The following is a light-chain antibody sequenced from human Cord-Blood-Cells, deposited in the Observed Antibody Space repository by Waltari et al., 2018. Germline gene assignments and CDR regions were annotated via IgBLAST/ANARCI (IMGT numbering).Light chain of an antibody. CDR2: SST. Sequence: QSVLTQPPSASGTPGQRVTISCSGSSSNIGSNTVTWYQQLPGTAPKLLIYSSTQRPSGVPDRFSGSKSGTSASLAISGLQSEDEADYYCAAWDDSLNGHAVFGGGTQLTVL. J-gene: IGLJ7*01. CDR3: AAWDDSLNGHAV. CDR1: SSNIGSNT. V-gene: IGLV1-44*01.